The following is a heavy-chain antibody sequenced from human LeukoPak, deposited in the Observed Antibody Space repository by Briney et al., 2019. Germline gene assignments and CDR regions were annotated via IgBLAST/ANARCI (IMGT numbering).Heavy chain of an antibody. Sequence: SVKVSCKASGYTFTSYYMHWERQAPGQGLEWMGWINPTSGGTNYAQKFQGRVTMTRDTSITTAYMELSRLRSDNTAVYYGATGDGIVVVPAASISYFDYWGQGTLVTVSS. D-gene: IGHD2-2*01. V-gene: IGHV1-2*02. J-gene: IGHJ4*02. CDR3: ATGDGIVVVPAASISYFDY. CDR2: INPTSGGT. CDR1: GYTFTSYY.